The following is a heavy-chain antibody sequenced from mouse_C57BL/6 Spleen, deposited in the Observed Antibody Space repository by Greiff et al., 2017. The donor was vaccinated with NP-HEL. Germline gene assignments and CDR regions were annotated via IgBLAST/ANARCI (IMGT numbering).Heavy chain of an antibody. CDR2: INPNNGGT. CDR3: ARSGRDGSAWFAY. J-gene: IGHJ3*01. CDR1: GYTFTDYY. D-gene: IGHD2-3*01. Sequence: EVQLQQSGPELVKPGASVKISCKASGYTFTDYYMNWVKQSHGKSLEWIGDINPNNGGTSYNQKFKGKATLTVDKSSSTAYMELRSLTSEDSAVYYCARSGRDGSAWFAYWGQGTLVTVSA. V-gene: IGHV1-26*01.